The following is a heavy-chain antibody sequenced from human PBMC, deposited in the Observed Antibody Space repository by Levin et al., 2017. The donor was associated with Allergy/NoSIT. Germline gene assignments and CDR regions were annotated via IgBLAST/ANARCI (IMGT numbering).Heavy chain of an antibody. V-gene: IGHV3-23*01. CDR3: AKGWGAAGTYYYYGMDV. CDR2: ISGSGGST. Sequence: GGSLRLSCAASGFTFSSYAMSWVRQAPGKGLEWVSAISGSGGSTYYADSVKGRFTISRDNSKNTLYLQMNSLRAEDTAVYYCAKGWGAAGTYYYYGMDVWGQGTTVTVSS. D-gene: IGHD6-13*01. CDR1: GFTFSSYA. J-gene: IGHJ6*02.